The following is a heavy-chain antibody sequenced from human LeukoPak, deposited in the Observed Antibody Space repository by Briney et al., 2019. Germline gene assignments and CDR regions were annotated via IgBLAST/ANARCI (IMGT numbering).Heavy chain of an antibody. CDR3: AALGARWNYYGMDV. CDR2: IIPIFGTA. CDR1: GGTFSSYA. J-gene: IGHJ6*02. Sequence: ASVKVSCKASGGTFSSYAISWVRQAPGQGLEWMGGIIPIFGTANYAQKFQGRVTITADESTSTAYMELSSLRSEDTAVYYCAALGARWNYYGMDVWGRGTTVTVSS. D-gene: IGHD5-24*01. V-gene: IGHV1-69*13.